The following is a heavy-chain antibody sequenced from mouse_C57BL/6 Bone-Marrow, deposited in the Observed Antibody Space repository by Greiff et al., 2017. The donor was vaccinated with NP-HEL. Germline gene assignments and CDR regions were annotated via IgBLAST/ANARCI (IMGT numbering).Heavy chain of an antibody. CDR1: GYTFTSYG. CDR2: IYPRSGNT. Sequence: QVQLQQSGAELARPGASVKLSCKASGYTFTSYGISWVKQRTGQGLEWIGEIYPRSGNTYYNEKFKGKATLTADKSSSTAYMELRSLTSEDSAVYFCAREAYYSRGYAVDFWDQGTSITVSA. CDR3: AREAYYSRGYAVDF. V-gene: IGHV1-81*01. J-gene: IGHJ4*01. D-gene: IGHD2-5*01.